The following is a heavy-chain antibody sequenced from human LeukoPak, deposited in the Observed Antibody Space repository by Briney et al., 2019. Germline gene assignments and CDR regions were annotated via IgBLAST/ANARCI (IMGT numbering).Heavy chain of an antibody. Sequence: TSETLSLTCTVSGYSISSGYYWGWIRQPPGKGLEWIGSIYHSGSTFYNPSLKSRVTISVDTSKNQFSLKLSSVTAADTAVYYCARLGGYFDYWGQGTLVTVSS. CDR2: IYHSGST. CDR3: ARLGGYFDY. CDR1: GYSISSGYY. V-gene: IGHV4-38-2*02. D-gene: IGHD3-16*01. J-gene: IGHJ4*02.